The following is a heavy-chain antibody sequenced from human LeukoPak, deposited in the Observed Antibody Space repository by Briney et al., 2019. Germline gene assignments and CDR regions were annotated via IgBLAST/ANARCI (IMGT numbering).Heavy chain of an antibody. CDR2: IYYSGST. CDR1: GGSISSGGYY. D-gene: IGHD6-19*01. J-gene: IGHJ4*02. Sequence: SQTLSLTCTVSGGSISSGGYYWSWIRQHPGKGLEWIGYIYYSGSTYYNPSLKSRVTISVDTSKNQFSLKLSSVTAADTAVYYCARETTLTGYSSGLGFNYWGQGTLVTVSS. V-gene: IGHV4-31*03. CDR3: ARETTLTGYSSGLGFNY.